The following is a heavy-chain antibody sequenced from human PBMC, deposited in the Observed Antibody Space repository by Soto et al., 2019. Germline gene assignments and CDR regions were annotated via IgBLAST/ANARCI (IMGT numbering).Heavy chain of an antibody. V-gene: IGHV5-51*01. D-gene: IGHD6-19*01. CDR2: IYAGDSDT. Sequence: PGESLKISCKGSGYSFTSYWIGWVRQMPGKGLEWMGIIYAGDSDTRYSPSFQGQVTISADKSISTAYLQWSSLKASDTAMYYCARLAPVAENSAAFDIWGQGTMVTVSS. CDR1: GYSFTSYW. CDR3: ARLAPVAENSAAFDI. J-gene: IGHJ3*02.